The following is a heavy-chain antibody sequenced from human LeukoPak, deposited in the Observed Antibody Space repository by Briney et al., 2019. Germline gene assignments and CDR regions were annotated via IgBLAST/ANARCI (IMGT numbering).Heavy chain of an antibody. V-gene: IGHV4-34*01. J-gene: IGHJ6*02. CDR3: ARGRIAKIVVVHSFSYGMDV. Sequence: PSETLSLTCTVFGGSFTDYFWTWIRHSPGKGLEWIGEINDYTGDTNYNPSLNSRVSISLEKSKNLFSLELRSVTAADTAVYYCARGRIAKIVVVHSFSYGMDVWGQGTTVTVSS. CDR2: INDYTGDT. D-gene: IGHD3-22*01. CDR1: GGSFTDYF.